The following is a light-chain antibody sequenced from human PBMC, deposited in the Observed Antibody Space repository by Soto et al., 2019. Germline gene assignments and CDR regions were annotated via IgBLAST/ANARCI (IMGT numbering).Light chain of an antibody. V-gene: IGLV1-44*01. CDR1: SSNIGINT. CDR2: TDN. J-gene: IGLJ1*01. CDR3: QSYDSSLSVSYV. Sequence: QSVLTQPPSASGTPGQRVTISCSGGSSNIGINTVNWYQQLPGTAPKVLIYTDNERPSGVPDRFSGPKSGTSASLAITGLQAEDEADYYCQSYDSSLSVSYVFGTGTKVTVL.